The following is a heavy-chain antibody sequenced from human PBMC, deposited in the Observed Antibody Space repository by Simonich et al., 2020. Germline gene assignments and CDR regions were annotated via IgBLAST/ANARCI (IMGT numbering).Heavy chain of an antibody. CDR3: ARDQGGRAAAATDY. D-gene: IGHD6-13*01. J-gene: IGHJ4*02. CDR2: ISAYNGNT. V-gene: IGHV1-18*01. CDR1: GYTFTSYG. Sequence: QVQLVQSGAEVKKPGASVKVSCQASGYTFTSYGISWVRQAHGQGLESVGWISAYNGNTNYAQKPQCRVTMTTDTSTSTAYMELRSLRSDDTAVYYCARDQGGRAAAATDYWGQGTLVTVSS.